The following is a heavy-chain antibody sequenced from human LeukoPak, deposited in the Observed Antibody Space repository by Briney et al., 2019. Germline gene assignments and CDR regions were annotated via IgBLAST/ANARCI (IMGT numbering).Heavy chain of an antibody. Sequence: GSLRLSCAASGFTFSDYAMHWVRQAPGKGLEWVAVISKDGSDKYYPGSVRGRFTISRDNSKNTIYLQMDSLRAEDTAIYYCARDYWWNYDYWGQGTLVTVSS. V-gene: IGHV3-30-3*01. CDR2: ISKDGSDK. J-gene: IGHJ4*02. D-gene: IGHD1-7*01. CDR1: GFTFSDYA. CDR3: ARDYWWNYDY.